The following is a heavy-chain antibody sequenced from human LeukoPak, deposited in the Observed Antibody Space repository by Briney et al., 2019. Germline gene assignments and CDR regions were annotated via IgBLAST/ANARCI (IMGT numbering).Heavy chain of an antibody. Sequence: GGSLRLSCAASGFTFSSYGMSWVRQAPGKGLEWVSAISGSGGSTYYADSVKGRFTISRDNSKNTLYLQMNSLRAEDTAVYYCAKDKNDWPSGDYWGQGTLVTVSS. CDR2: ISGSGGST. CDR3: AKDKNDWPSGDY. CDR1: GFTFSSYG. V-gene: IGHV3-23*01. J-gene: IGHJ4*02. D-gene: IGHD2-21*01.